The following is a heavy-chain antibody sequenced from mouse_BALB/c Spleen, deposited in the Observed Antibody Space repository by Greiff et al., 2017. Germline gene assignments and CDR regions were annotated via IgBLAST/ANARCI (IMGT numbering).Heavy chain of an antibody. J-gene: IGHJ2*01. CDR1: GYTFTDYA. CDR3: ARESSLDY. D-gene: IGHD1-1*01. V-gene: IGHV1S137*01. CDR2: ISTYYGDA. Sequence: QVQLQQSGAELVRPGVSVKISCKGSGYTFTDYAMHWVKQSHAKSLEWIGVISTYYGDASYNQKFKGKATMTVDKSSSTAYMELARLTSEDSAIYYCARESSLDYWGQGTTLTVSS.